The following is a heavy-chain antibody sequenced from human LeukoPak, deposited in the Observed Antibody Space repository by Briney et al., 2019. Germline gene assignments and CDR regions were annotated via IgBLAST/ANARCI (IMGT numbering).Heavy chain of an antibody. CDR1: GFTFSSYW. CDR3: ARADYGDYPNFDD. Sequence: GGSLRLSCAASGFTFSSYWMHWVRQAPGKGLVWVSRINSDGSSTSYADSVKGRFTISRDNAKNTLYLQMNSLRAEDTAVYYCARADYGDYPNFDDWGQGTLVTVSS. J-gene: IGHJ4*02. CDR2: INSDGSST. D-gene: IGHD4-17*01. V-gene: IGHV3-74*01.